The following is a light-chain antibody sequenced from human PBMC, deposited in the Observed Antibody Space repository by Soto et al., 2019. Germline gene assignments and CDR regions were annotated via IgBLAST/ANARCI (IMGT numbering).Light chain of an antibody. CDR1: QDISNH. J-gene: IGKJ3*01. V-gene: IGKV1-33*01. CDR2: DAS. Sequence: DIQLTQSPSSLSASVGDRVTITCQASQDISNHLNWYQQKPGKAPNLLIYDASDLETGVPSRFSGGGSGTFFSFTINSLQPEDIATYYCQKHYGVTLFGPGTKVEI. CDR3: QKHYGVTL.